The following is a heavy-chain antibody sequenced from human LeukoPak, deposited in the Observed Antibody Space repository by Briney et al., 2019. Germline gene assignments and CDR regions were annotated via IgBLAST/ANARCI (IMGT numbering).Heavy chain of an antibody. CDR2: ISSSSSYI. CDR1: GFTFSSCS. Sequence: PGGSLRLSCAASGFTFSSCSMNWVRQAPGKGLEWVSSISSSSSYIYYADSVKGRFTISRDNAKNSLYLQMNSLRAEDTAVYYCAREALIGYSYGYDHWYFDLWGRGTLVTVSS. V-gene: IGHV3-21*01. D-gene: IGHD5-18*01. CDR3: AREALIGYSYGYDHWYFDL. J-gene: IGHJ2*01.